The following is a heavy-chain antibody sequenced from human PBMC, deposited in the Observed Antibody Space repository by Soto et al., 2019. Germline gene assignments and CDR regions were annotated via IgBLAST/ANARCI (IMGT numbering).Heavy chain of an antibody. CDR2: INAGNGNT. D-gene: IGHD6-6*01. J-gene: IGHJ6*02. Sequence: ASGKVSYKASGYTFTSYAMHWVRQAPGQRLEWIGCINAGNGNTKYSPKFQGRVTITMETSASKAYMELRRLRSEDTAVYYFARRGVRYGARPGEYCYYGMYXWGQGTTFTVS. CDR3: ARRGVRYGARPGEYCYYGMYX. CDR1: GYTFTSYA. V-gene: IGHV1-3*01.